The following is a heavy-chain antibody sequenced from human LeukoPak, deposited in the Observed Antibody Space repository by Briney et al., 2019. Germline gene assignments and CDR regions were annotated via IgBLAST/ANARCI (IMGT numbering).Heavy chain of an antibody. CDR1: GYTFTGYY. Sequence: ASVKVSCKASGYTFTGYYMHWVRQAPGQGLEWMGRIIPILGIANYAQKFQGRVTITADKSTSTAYMELSSLRSEDTAVYYCARDGYKGDYWGQGTLVTVSS. J-gene: IGHJ4*02. CDR3: ARDGYKGDY. CDR2: IIPILGIA. D-gene: IGHD5-24*01. V-gene: IGHV1-69*04.